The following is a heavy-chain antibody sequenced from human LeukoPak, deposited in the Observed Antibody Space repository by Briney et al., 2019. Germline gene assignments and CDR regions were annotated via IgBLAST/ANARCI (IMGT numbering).Heavy chain of an antibody. J-gene: IGHJ6*02. V-gene: IGHV4-59*08. Sequence: ASETLSLTCTVSGGSVSSYYWSWIRQPPGKGLEWIGYIYYSGSTNYNPSLKSRVTISVDTSKNQFCLKLSSVTAADTAVYYCARHGWGYDDYYYYGMDVWGQGTTVTVSS. CDR3: ARHGWGYDDYYYYGMDV. CDR1: GGSVSSYY. CDR2: IYYSGST. D-gene: IGHD5-12*01.